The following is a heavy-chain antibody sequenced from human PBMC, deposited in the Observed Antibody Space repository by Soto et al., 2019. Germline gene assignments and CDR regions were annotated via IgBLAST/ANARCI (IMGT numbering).Heavy chain of an antibody. V-gene: IGHV4-59*01. D-gene: IGHD5-18*01. J-gene: IGHJ6*02. CDR1: GGSLSNYY. Sequence: QVQLHESGPGLVKPSETLSLTCSVSGGSLSNYYWSWIRQPPGKGLEWIANIFYSGTTNYNPSLKSRFTISVDTSKNQVSLRLSSVTAADPAVYYCARDRSALAPYYHGVDVWGQGTTVTVSS. CDR3: ARDRSALAPYYHGVDV. CDR2: IFYSGTT.